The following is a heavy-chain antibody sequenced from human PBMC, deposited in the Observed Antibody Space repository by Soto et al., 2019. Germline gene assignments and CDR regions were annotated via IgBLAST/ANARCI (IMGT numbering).Heavy chain of an antibody. CDR1: GGTFSSYA. CDR2: FIPFFGRA. Sequence: SVKVSCKASGGTFSSYAISWVRQAPGQGLEWMGGFIPFFGRANYAQKFQGRVTITEDRSASTAFMELSSLRSEDTAVYYCARDRASSSSPRFDYGGQGTLVTVS. CDR3: ARDRASSSSPRFDY. J-gene: IGHJ4*02. D-gene: IGHD2-2*01. V-gene: IGHV1-69*06.